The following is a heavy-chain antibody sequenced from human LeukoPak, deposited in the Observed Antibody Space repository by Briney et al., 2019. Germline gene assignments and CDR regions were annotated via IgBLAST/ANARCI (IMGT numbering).Heavy chain of an antibody. J-gene: IGHJ3*02. CDR1: GFTFSSYS. CDR2: ISSSSSYI. V-gene: IGHV3-21*01. D-gene: IGHD3-22*01. Sequence: GGSLRLSCAASGFTFSSYSMNWVRQVPGKGLEWVSSISSSSSYIYYADSVKGRFTISRDNAKNSLYLQMNSLRAEDTAVYYCARDGYYDSSGYYSGAFDIWGQGTMVTVSS. CDR3: ARDGYYDSSGYYSGAFDI.